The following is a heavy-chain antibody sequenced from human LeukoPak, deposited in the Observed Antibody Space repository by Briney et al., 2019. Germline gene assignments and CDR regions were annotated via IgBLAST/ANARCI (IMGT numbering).Heavy chain of an antibody. Sequence: GGSLRLSCAASGFTFSSYEMSRVRQAPGKGLEWVSYISSSGTTIYYADSVKGRFTISRDNTKNSLYLQMNGLRAEDTAVYYCARMLLLLSNWFDPWGQGTLVTVSS. CDR3: ARMLLLLSNWFDP. J-gene: IGHJ5*02. D-gene: IGHD2/OR15-2a*01. CDR1: GFTFSSYE. CDR2: ISSSGTTI. V-gene: IGHV3-48*03.